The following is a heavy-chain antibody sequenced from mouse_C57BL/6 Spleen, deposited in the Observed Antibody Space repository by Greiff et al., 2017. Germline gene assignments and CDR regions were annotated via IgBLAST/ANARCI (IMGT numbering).Heavy chain of an antibody. D-gene: IGHD2-3*01. CDR2: IYPGDGDT. J-gene: IGHJ4*01. Sequence: QVQLQQSGAELVKPGASVKISCKASGYAFSSYWMNWVKQRPGKGLEWIGQIYPGDGDTNYNGKFKGKATLTADKSSSTAYMQLSSLTSEDSAVYFCARDVMTGGMDYWGQGTSVTVSS. V-gene: IGHV1-80*01. CDR1: GYAFSSYW. CDR3: ARDVMTGGMDY.